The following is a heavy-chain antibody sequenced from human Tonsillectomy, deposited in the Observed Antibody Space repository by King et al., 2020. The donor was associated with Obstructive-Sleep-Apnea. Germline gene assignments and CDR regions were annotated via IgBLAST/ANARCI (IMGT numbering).Heavy chain of an antibody. CDR1: GFTFSSYA. D-gene: IGHD6-13*01. V-gene: IGHV3-23*04. CDR2: ISGSGGST. J-gene: IGHJ4*02. Sequence: VQLVESGGGLVQPGGSLRLSCAASGFTFSSYAMSWVRQAPGKGLEWVSAISGSGGSTYYSDSVKGRFTISRDNSKNTLFLQMNSLRAEDTAVYYCAKTYSSSWYEGSFDYWGQGTLVTVSS. CDR3: AKTYSSSWYEGSFDY.